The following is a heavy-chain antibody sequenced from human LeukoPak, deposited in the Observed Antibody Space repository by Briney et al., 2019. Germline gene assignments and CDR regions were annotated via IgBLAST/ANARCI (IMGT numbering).Heavy chain of an antibody. Sequence: ASVKVSCKASGGTFSSYAISWVRQAPGQGLEWMGGIIPIFGTANYAQKFQGRVTVTADESTSTAYMELSSLRSEDTAVYYCVNDYCGADCHFWGQGTLVTVSS. J-gene: IGHJ4*02. CDR2: IIPIFGTA. CDR1: GGTFSSYA. CDR3: VNDYCGADCHF. D-gene: IGHD2-21*02. V-gene: IGHV1-69*13.